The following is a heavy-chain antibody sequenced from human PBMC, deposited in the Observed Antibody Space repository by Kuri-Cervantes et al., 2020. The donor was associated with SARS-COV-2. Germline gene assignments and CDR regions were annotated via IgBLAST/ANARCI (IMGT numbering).Heavy chain of an antibody. CDR2: ISETGGT. Sequence: GSLRLSCTVSGDSITIYYWSWIRQSPGKGLEWIGYISETGGTNYNPSLKSRVTMSVDISKNQLSLKMNSVNAADTAVYYCARGTTPVYVSGPLWFHLDLWGQGTLVTVSS. V-gene: IGHV4-59*01. CDR1: GDSITIYY. CDR3: ARGTTPVYVSGPLWFHLDL. D-gene: IGHD3-10*01. J-gene: IGHJ5*02.